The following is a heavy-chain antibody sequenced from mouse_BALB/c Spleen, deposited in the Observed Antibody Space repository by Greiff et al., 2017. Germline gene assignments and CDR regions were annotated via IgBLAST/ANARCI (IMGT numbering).Heavy chain of an antibody. CDR3: ATLVGFAY. Sequence: VKLMESGPGLVAPSQSLSITCTVSGFSLTSYGVHWVRQPPGKGLEWLGVIWAGGSTNYNSALMSRLSISKDNSKSQVFLKMNSLQTDDTAMYYCATLVGFAYWGQGTLVTVSA. J-gene: IGHJ3*01. V-gene: IGHV2-9*02. CDR1: GFSLTSYG. CDR2: IWAGGST.